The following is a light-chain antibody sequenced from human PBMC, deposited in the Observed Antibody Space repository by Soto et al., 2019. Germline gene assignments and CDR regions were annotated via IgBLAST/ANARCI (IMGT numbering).Light chain of an antibody. CDR3: QTFDSSLTISWV. Sequence: QSALTQPASVSGSPGQSITISCTGTSSDLAIYNYVSWYQQQPGKAPKLMIYQVTNRPSGVSNRFSGSRSGNTASLAITGLQAEDEADYYCQTFDSSLTISWVFGGGTKVTVL. V-gene: IGLV2-14*01. CDR1: SSDLAIYNY. J-gene: IGLJ3*02. CDR2: QVT.